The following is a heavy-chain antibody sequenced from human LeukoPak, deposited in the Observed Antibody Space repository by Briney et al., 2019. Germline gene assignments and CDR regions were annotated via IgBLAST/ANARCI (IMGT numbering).Heavy chain of an antibody. V-gene: IGHV4-38-2*01. CDR2: IYNSGST. J-gene: IGHJ5*02. CDR3: ARGAYTSSRFDP. CDR1: GNSISNTYY. D-gene: IGHD6-6*01. Sequence: SETLSLTCAVSGNSISNTYYWGWIRQPPGKELEWIGSIYNSGSTHYNPSLKSRVTISVDTSRNQFSLKLSSVTAADTAMYYCARGAYTSSRFDPWGQGTLVTVSS.